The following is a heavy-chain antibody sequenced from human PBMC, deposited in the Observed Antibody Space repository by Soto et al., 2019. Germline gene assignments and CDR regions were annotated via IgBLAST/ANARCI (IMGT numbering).Heavy chain of an antibody. CDR2: ISSGGGTT. CDR3: AKRGGAPPRYFDY. V-gene: IGHV3-23*01. J-gene: IGHJ4*02. D-gene: IGHD3-10*01. Sequence: GGSLRLSCAASGFAFTTSGVSWVRQAPGKGLEWVSTISSGGGTTYYADSVKGRFTISRDNSRNTLYLQMNSLRADDTAVYYCAKRGGAPPRYFDYWGQGTLVTVSS. CDR1: GFAFTTSG.